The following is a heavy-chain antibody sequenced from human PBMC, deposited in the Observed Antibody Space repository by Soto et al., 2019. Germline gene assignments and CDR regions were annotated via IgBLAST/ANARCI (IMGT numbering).Heavy chain of an antibody. V-gene: IGHV3-23*01. CDR2: ISASGGST. CDR3: AKGQNSGTYRFYFDY. J-gene: IGHJ4*02. Sequence: VGSLRLSCAASGITLSSYAMSWVRQAPGKGPEWVSGISASGGSTSYADSVKGRFTISRDNSKNTLYLQMNSLRADDTAVYHCAKGQNSGTYRFYFDYWGQGALVTVSS. D-gene: IGHD1-26*01. CDR1: GITLSSYA.